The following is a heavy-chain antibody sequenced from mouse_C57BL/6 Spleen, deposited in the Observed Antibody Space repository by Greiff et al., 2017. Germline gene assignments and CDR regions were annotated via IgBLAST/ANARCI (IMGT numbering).Heavy chain of an antibody. CDR2: IRLKSDNYAT. D-gene: IGHD1-2*01. CDR1: GFTFSNYW. V-gene: IGHV6-3*01. CDR3: TGYITTERYYFDY. J-gene: IGHJ2*01. Sequence: DVMLVESGGGLVQPGGSMKLSCVASGFTFSNYWMNWVRQSPEKGLEWVAQIRLKSDNYATHYAESVKGRFTISRDDSKSSVYLQMNNLRAEDTGIYYCTGYITTERYYFDYWGQGTTLTVSS.